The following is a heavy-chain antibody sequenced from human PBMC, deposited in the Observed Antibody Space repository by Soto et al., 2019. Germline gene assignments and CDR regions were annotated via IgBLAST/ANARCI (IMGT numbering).Heavy chain of an antibody. CDR3: ARDHRYGNNWAFDF. V-gene: IGHV4-4*02. D-gene: IGHD1-1*01. CDR1: GVSISTDDW. Sequence: PSETLSLTCAVSGVSISTDDWWNWVRQSPGEGLIWIGEIYHDGRIIYNPSLRSRATISMDKSRNHISLNLRSVTVADTAVYYCARDHRYGNNWAFDFWGQGAQVT. J-gene: IGHJ4*02. CDR2: IYHDGRI.